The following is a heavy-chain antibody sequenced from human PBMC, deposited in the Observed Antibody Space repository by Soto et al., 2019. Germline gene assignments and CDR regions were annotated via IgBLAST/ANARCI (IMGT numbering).Heavy chain of an antibody. V-gene: IGHV3-48*02. CDR3: ARDGRARSAYSYASYYFSGMDV. CDR1: GFIFSTYS. Sequence: GGSLRLSCAASGFIFSTYSMNWVRQAPGKGLEWVSYISTSTSTIYYADSVKGRFTISRDNAKNSLYLQMNSLRDEDTAVYFCARDGRARSAYSYASYYFSGMDVWGQGTTVTVYS. D-gene: IGHD3-22*01. J-gene: IGHJ6*02. CDR2: ISTSTSTI.